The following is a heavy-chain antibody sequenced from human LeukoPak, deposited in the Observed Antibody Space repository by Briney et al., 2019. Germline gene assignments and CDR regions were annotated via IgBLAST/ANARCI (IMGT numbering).Heavy chain of an antibody. Sequence: PSETLSLSCTGSGYSISSGYYWGWIRQPPGKGLEWIGSIYHSGSTYYNPSLKSRVTISVDTSKNQFSLKLSSVTAADTAVYYFARVSGYDWESSYDYWGQGTLVTVSS. V-gene: IGHV4-38-2*02. J-gene: IGHJ4*02. D-gene: IGHD5-12*01. CDR1: GYSISSGYY. CDR3: ARVSGYDWESSYDY. CDR2: IYHSGST.